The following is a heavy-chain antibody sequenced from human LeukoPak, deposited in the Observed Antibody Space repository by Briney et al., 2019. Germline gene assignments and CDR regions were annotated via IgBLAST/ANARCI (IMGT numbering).Heavy chain of an antibody. CDR2: ISGSGGPSGSGGST. Sequence: GGSLRLSCAASGFTFSTYGMSWVRQAPGKGLEWVSGISGSGGPSGSGGSTHYADSVKGRFSISRDNSKNTLYLQMNSLRAEDAAIYYCAKGVYSYCSSISCYAFDYWGQGTLVTVSS. CDR3: AKGVYSYCSSISCYAFDY. D-gene: IGHD2-2*01. CDR1: GFTFSTYG. J-gene: IGHJ4*02. V-gene: IGHV3-23*01.